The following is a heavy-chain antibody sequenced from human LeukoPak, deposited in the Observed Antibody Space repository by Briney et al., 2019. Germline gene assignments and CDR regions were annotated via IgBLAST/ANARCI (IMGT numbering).Heavy chain of an antibody. CDR2: IYYSGST. CDR1: GGSISSYY. D-gene: IGHD5-18*01. CDR3: ARTTEGGYTYGYSHYYYMDV. V-gene: IGHV4-59*01. Sequence: SETLSLTCTVSGGSISSYYWSWIRQPPGKGLEWIGYIYYSGSTNYKSSLKSRVTISVDTSKNQFSLKLRSVTAADTAVYYCARTTEGGYTYGYSHYYYMDVWGKGTTVTIS. J-gene: IGHJ6*03.